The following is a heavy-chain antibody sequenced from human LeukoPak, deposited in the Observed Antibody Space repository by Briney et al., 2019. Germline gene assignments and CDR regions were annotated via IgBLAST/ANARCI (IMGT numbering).Heavy chain of an antibody. CDR1: GFAFSSYA. CDR3: AAGDTFDI. D-gene: IGHD3-16*01. V-gene: IGHV3-7*01. J-gene: IGHJ3*02. Sequence: GGSLRLSCAASGFAFSSYAMHWVRQAPGKGLEWVANINQHGSVKQYVDSVKGRFTISRDNAKNSVYVQMNSLRVEDTAVYYCAAGDTFDIWGQGTLVTVPS. CDR2: INQHGSVK.